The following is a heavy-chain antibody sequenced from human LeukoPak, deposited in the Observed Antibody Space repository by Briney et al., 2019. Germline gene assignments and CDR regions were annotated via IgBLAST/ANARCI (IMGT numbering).Heavy chain of an antibody. CDR2: ISGSGGST. CDR1: GFTFSSYA. D-gene: IGHD2-15*01. Sequence: GGSLRLSCAASGFTFSSYAMSWVRQAPGKGLEWVSAISGSGGSTYYADSVKGRFTISRDNAKNSLYLQMNSLRAEDTAVYYCASRYCSGGSCYSVGGFDPWGQGTLVTVSS. CDR3: ASRYCSGGSCYSVGGFDP. V-gene: IGHV3-23*01. J-gene: IGHJ5*02.